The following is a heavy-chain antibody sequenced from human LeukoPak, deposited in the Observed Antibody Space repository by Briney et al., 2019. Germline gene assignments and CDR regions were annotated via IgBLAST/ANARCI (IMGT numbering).Heavy chain of an antibody. D-gene: IGHD4-17*01. V-gene: IGHV3-21*01. J-gene: IGHJ4*02. Sequence: GSLRLSCTASGFTFSSYSMNWVRQAPGKGLEWVSSISSSSSYIYYADSVKGRFTISRDNAKNSLYLNIHSLRAEDTAVYYCARDRADPDYGDYVFAYWGQGTLVTVSS. CDR2: ISSSSSYI. CDR3: ARDRADPDYGDYVFAY. CDR1: GFTFSSYS.